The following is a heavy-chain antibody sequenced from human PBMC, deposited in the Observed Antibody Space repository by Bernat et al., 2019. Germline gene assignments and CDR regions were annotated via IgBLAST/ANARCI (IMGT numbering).Heavy chain of an antibody. J-gene: IGHJ4*02. V-gene: IGHV1-46*01. CDR3: ARGEGEMATIADFVDY. Sequence: QVQLVQSGAEVKKPGASVKVSCKASGYTFTRYYLHWVRQAPGQGLEWMGIISPSGGSTTYAQKFQGRVTMTRDTSTSTVYMELSSLRSEDTAVYYCARGEGEMATIADFVDYWGQGTLVTVSS. CDR1: GYTFTRYY. D-gene: IGHD5-24*01. CDR2: ISPSGGST.